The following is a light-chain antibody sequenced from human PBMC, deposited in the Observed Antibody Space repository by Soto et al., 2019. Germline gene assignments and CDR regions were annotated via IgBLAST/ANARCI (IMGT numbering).Light chain of an antibody. V-gene: IGKV3-15*01. CDR3: QQYNNWPPWT. CDR2: GAS. CDR1: QSVSSN. Sequence: EIVMTQSPATLSVSPGERATLSCRASQSVSSNLAWYQQKPGHAPRLLIYGASTRATGIPASFSGSGSGTEFTLTISSLQSEDFAVYYCQQYNNWPPWTFGQGTKVEIK. J-gene: IGKJ1*01.